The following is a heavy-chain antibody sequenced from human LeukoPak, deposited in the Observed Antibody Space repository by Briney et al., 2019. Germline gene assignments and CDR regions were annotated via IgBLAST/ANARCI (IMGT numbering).Heavy chain of an antibody. Sequence: GGSLRLSCAASGFTVSGNYMSWVRQAPGKGLEWPSVIHRGGNTYYADSVKGRFTISRDSSKNTVFLQMDSLRAEDTAVYYCARDPGYGLGVDYGDYWGQGTLVTVSS. V-gene: IGHV3-66*01. J-gene: IGHJ4*02. CDR3: ARDPGYGLGVDYGDY. CDR2: IHRGGNT. CDR1: GFTVSGNY. D-gene: IGHD3-10*01.